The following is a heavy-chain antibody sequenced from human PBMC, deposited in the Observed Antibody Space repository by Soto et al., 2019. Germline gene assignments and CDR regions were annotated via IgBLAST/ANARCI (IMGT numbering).Heavy chain of an antibody. Sequence: ASVKVSCKASGYTFTSYYMHWVRQAPGQGLEWMGIINPSGGSTSYAQKFQGRVTMTRDTSTSTVYMELSSLRSDDTAVYYCARPLPVYDFWSGVTHNWFDPWGQGTLVTVSS. J-gene: IGHJ5*02. V-gene: IGHV1-46*01. D-gene: IGHD3-3*01. CDR2: INPSGGST. CDR1: GYTFTSYY. CDR3: ARPLPVYDFWSGVTHNWFDP.